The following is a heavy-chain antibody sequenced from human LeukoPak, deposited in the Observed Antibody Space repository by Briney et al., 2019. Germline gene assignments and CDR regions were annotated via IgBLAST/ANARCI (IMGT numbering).Heavy chain of an antibody. CDR3: AQGAAMLFGSPEY. CDR2: IKQDGSEK. CDR1: GITFSSYW. D-gene: IGHD3/OR15-3a*01. Sequence: QSGGSLRLSCAASGITFSSYWMSWVRQAPGKGPELVANIKQDGSEKYYVDSVKGRFTISRDNAKNSLYLQMNSLRAEDTAVYYCAQGAAMLFGSPEYWGQGTRVTVSS. V-gene: IGHV3-7*05. J-gene: IGHJ4*02.